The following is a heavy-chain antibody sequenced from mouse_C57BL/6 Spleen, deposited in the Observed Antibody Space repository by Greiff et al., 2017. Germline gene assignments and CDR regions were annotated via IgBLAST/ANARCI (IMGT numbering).Heavy chain of an antibody. CDR1: GYTFTDYN. D-gene: IGHD3-2*01. J-gene: IGHJ1*03. CDR3: TRSRQGRWYVDD. CDR2: INPNNGGT. V-gene: IGHV1-18*01. Sequence: VQLQQSGPELVKPGASVKISCKASGYTFTDYNMDWVKQSHGKSLEWIGDINPNNGGTNYTQKFKGKATLTVDKSSSTAYMVLRSLTSEDTAVYCCTRSRQGRWYVDDRGTSTTLSVSS.